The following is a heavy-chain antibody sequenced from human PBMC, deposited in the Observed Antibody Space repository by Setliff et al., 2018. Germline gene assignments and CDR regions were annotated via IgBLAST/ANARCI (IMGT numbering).Heavy chain of an antibody. CDR3: ARGLLRYYYGSGSYDY. J-gene: IGHJ4*02. V-gene: IGHV1-18*01. CDR1: GYTFTSYG. CDR2: ISAYNGNT. Sequence: GASVKVSCKASGYTFTSYGISWVRQAPGQGLEWMGWISAYNGNTNYAQKFQGRVNMTRDTSISTAYMELSSLRSDDTAVYYCARGLLRYYYGSGSYDYWGQGTLVTVSS. D-gene: IGHD3-10*01.